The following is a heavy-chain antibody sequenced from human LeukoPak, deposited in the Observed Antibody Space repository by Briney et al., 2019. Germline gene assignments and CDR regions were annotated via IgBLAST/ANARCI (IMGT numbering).Heavy chain of an antibody. J-gene: IGHJ4*02. CDR1: GFTFSSYA. V-gene: IGHV3-23*01. Sequence: PGGSLRLSCAASGFTFSSYAMSWVRQAPGKGLEWVSAISGSGGSTYYADSVKGRFTISRDNSKNTLYLQMNSLRAEDTAVYYCAKDGDDSSGYYYTFDYWGQGTLVTVSS. CDR3: AKDGDDSSGYYYTFDY. CDR2: ISGSGGST. D-gene: IGHD3-22*01.